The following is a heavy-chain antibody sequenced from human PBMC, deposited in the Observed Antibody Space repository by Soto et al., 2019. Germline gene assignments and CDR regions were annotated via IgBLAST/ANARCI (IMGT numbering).Heavy chain of an antibody. Sequence: QVQLQESGPGLVKPSETLSLTCTVSGGSISSYYWSWIRQPPGKGLEWIGYIYYSGSTNYNPSHKKRLKITVETSKNQFSLKLSSVTAADTAVYYCARQARGYSGYGGTYYYYYYMDVWGKGTTVTVSS. D-gene: IGHD5-12*01. CDR2: IYYSGST. CDR1: GGSISSYY. J-gene: IGHJ6*03. V-gene: IGHV4-59*08. CDR3: ARQARGYSGYGGTYYYYYYMDV.